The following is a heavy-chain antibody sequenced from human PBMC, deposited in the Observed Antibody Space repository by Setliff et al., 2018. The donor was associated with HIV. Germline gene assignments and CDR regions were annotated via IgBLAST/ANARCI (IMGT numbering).Heavy chain of an antibody. CDR1: GGSISSSSYY. J-gene: IGHJ3*02. V-gene: IGHV4-39*07. D-gene: IGHD5-18*01. Sequence: SETLSLTCTVSGGSISSSSYYWGWIRQPPGKGLEWIGSIYYSGSTYYNPSLKSRVTISLDTSKNRFSLKLSSVTAADTAVYYCARGNGYSYGLMSAFDTWGQGTMVTVSS. CDR3: ARGNGYSYGLMSAFDT. CDR2: IYYSGST.